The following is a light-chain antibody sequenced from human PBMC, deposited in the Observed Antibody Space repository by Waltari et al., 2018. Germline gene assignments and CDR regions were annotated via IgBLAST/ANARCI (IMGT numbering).Light chain of an antibody. CDR1: QSVLYSSNNKNY. CDR2: WAS. J-gene: IGKJ2*01. V-gene: IGKV4-1*01. Sequence: DIVMTQSTDSLAVSLGERATINCKSSQSVLYSSNNKNYLAWYQQKPGQPPKLLIYWASTRESGVPDRFSGSGSGTDFTLTISSLQAEDVAVYYCQQYYSTPQDFGQGTKLEIK. CDR3: QQYYSTPQD.